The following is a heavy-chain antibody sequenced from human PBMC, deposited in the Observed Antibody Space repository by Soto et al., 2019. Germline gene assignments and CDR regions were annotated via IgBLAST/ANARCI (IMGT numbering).Heavy chain of an antibody. CDR3: VRTSLVVAAATREDY. J-gene: IGHJ4*02. Sequence: EVQLVESGGGLVQPGESLRLSCAASGFTFSSYWMHWVRQAPGKGLVWVSRINSDGSSTSYAGSVKGRFTISRDNAKNTLYLQVNSLGAEGTAVSYCVRTSLVVAAATREDYWGQGTLVTVSS. CDR1: GFTFSSYW. D-gene: IGHD2-15*01. V-gene: IGHV3-74*01. CDR2: INSDGSST.